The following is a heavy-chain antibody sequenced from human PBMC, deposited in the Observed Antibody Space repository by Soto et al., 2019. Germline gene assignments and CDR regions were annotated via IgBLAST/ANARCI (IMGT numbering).Heavy chain of an antibody. J-gene: IGHJ4*02. CDR1: GFTVSSNY. CDR2: IYSGGST. Sequence: EVQLVESGGGLIQPGGSLRLSCAASGFTVSSNYMSWVRQAPGKGLEWVSVIYSGGSTYYADSVKGRFTISRDNSKNSLYLQMNSLRAEDTAVYYCARVSGYDSSGYYPEYYFDYWGQGTLVTVSS. V-gene: IGHV3-53*01. D-gene: IGHD3-22*01. CDR3: ARVSGYDSSGYYPEYYFDY.